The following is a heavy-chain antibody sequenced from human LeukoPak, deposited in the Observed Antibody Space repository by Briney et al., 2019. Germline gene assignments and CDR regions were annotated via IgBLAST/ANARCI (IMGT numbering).Heavy chain of an antibody. V-gene: IGHV1-69*04. Sequence: SVKVSCKASGGTFSSYAISWVRQAPGQGLEWMGRIIPIFGIANYAQKFQGRVTITADKSTSTAYMELSSLRSEDTAVYYCARDRGYDGSGYYDPYPLDYWGQGTLVTVSS. CDR3: ARDRGYDGSGYYDPYPLDY. J-gene: IGHJ4*02. CDR2: IIPIFGIA. D-gene: IGHD3-22*01. CDR1: GGTFSSYA.